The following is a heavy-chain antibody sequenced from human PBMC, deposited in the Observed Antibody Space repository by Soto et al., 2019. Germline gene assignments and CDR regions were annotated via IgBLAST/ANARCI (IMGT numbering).Heavy chain of an antibody. CDR3: ARPGLTVPGTRYFDH. D-gene: IGHD6-19*01. V-gene: IGHV3-23*05. CDR2: IGSDGTAI. Sequence: EVQLLESGGGLVQPGGSLRLSCAAYGFTFNSYAMSWVRQAPGKGLEWVSAIGSDGTAIQYADSVKGRFTISKDNSKDMLYLQMNSLRAEDTAVYYCARPGLTVPGTRYFDHWGQGALVMVSS. J-gene: IGHJ4*02. CDR1: GFTFNSYA.